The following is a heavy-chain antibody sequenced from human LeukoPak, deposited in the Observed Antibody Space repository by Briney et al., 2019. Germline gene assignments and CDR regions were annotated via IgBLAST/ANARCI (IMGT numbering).Heavy chain of an antibody. Sequence: PSQTLSLTCAVSGGTISSGGFSWSWIRQPPGKGLEWIGYLYHSETTYYNPSLKSRVTISVDRSKNQSSLRLGSVTAADTAVYYCASSTPYGDWVTEYFQHWGQ. CDR3: ASSTPYGDWVTEYFQH. CDR1: GGTISSGGFS. CDR2: LYHSETT. V-gene: IGHV4-30-2*01. J-gene: IGHJ1*01. D-gene: IGHD4-17*01.